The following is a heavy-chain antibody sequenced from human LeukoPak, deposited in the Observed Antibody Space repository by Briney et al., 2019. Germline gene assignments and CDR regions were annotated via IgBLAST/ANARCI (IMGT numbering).Heavy chain of an antibody. V-gene: IGHV3-48*01. CDR3: AKEFRGYSYGYFDY. J-gene: IGHJ4*02. CDR1: GFTFSSYS. CDR2: ISSSSSTI. D-gene: IGHD5-18*01. Sequence: PGGSLRLSCAASGFTFSSYSMNWVRQAPGKGLEWVSYISSSSSTIYYADSVKGRFTISRDNAKNSLYLQMNSLRAEDTAVYYCAKEFRGYSYGYFDYWGQGTLVTVSS.